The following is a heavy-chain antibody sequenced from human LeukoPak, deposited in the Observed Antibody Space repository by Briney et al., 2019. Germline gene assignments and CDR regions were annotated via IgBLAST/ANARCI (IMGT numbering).Heavy chain of an antibody. CDR2: IFYTGST. CDR1: GGSISSYY. D-gene: IGHD5-18*01. CDR3: ARARIQLWSYYYYYYGMDV. V-gene: IGHV4-59*12. J-gene: IGHJ6*02. Sequence: PSETLSLTCTVSGGSISSYYWSWIRQPPGKGLEWIGYIFYTGSTDYNPSLKSRVTISVDTSKNQFSLKLSSVTAADTAVYYCARARIQLWSYYYYYYGMDVWGQGTTVTVSS.